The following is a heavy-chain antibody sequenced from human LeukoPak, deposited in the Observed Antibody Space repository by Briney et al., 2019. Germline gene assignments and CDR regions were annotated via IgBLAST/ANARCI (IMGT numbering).Heavy chain of an antibody. CDR1: GFSVSNNY. J-gene: IGHJ4*02. Sequence: GGSLRLSCAASGFSVSNNYMSWVRQAPGKGLEWVSVVYGGVNTYYADSVKGRFTISRDNSKNTLYLQMNSLRAEDTAVYYCARDLTGYRDYWGQGTLVTVSS. CDR2: VYGGVNT. CDR3: ARDLTGYRDY. V-gene: IGHV3-66*01. D-gene: IGHD3-9*01.